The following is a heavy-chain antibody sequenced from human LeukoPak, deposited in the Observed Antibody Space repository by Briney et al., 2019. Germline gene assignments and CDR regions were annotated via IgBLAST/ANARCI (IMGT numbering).Heavy chain of an antibody. CDR1: GFSLSTSGTC. J-gene: IGHJ3*02. Sequence: SGPTLVNPTQTLTLTCTFSGFSLSTSGTCVSWIRQPPGKALEWPARIDWDDDKYYSTSLKTRLTISKDTSKNQVVLTMTNMDPVDTATYYCARILYYYDSSGPDAFDIWGQGTMVTVSS. D-gene: IGHD3-22*01. CDR3: ARILYYYDSSGPDAFDI. CDR2: IDWDDDK. V-gene: IGHV2-70*11.